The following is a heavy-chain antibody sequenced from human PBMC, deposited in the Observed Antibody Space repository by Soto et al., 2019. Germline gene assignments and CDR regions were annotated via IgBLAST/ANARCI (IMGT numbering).Heavy chain of an antibody. D-gene: IGHD3-10*01. Sequence: PGGSLRLSCAASGFTFDDYAMHWVRQAPGKGLEWVSGISWNSGSIGYADSVKGRFTISRDNAKNSLYLQMNSLRAEDTALYYCAKDISYYGSGSYLSLNYDYYYGMDVWGQGTTVTVSS. CDR3: AKDISYYGSGSYLSLNYDYYYGMDV. J-gene: IGHJ6*02. CDR1: GFTFDDYA. CDR2: ISWNSGSI. V-gene: IGHV3-9*01.